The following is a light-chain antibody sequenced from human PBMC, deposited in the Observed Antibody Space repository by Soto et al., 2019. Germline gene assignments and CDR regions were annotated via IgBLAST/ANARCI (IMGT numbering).Light chain of an antibody. CDR2: GAS. J-gene: IGKJ5*01. CDR1: QSVSSSY. V-gene: IGKV3-20*01. CDR3: QQYGTSEII. Sequence: EIVLTQSPGTLSLSPGERATLSCRASQSVSSSYLAWYQQKPGQTPRLLIXGASTRATGIPDRFSGSGFGTDFTLTISRLEPEDFAVFYCQQYGTSEIIFGQGTRLEIK.